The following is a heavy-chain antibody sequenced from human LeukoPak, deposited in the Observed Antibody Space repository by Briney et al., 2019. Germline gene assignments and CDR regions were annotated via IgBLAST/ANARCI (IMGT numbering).Heavy chain of an antibody. CDR1: GGSISSYY. CDR2: IYYSGST. V-gene: IGHV4-59*01. Sequence: SETLSLTCTVSGGSISSYYWGWIRQPPGKELEWIGYIYYSGSTNYSPSLKSRVTISVDTSKNQFSLKLSSVTAADTAVYYCTRSLGVVIHGGMDVWGQGTTVTVSS. D-gene: IGHD3-3*01. J-gene: IGHJ6*02. CDR3: TRSLGVVIHGGMDV.